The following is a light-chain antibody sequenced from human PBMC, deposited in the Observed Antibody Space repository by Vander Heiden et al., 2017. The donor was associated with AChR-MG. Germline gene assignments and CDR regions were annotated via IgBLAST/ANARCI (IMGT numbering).Light chain of an antibody. CDR2: DVS. CDR1: SSDVGGYKY. Sequence: QSALTQPASGSGSPGQSITIPCTGTSSDVGGYKYVSWYQQHPGKAPKLMTYDVSNRPSGVSNRFSDSKSGNTASLTISGLQAEDEADYYCSSYTSSGVLFGGGTKLTVL. V-gene: IGLV2-14*03. J-gene: IGLJ2*01. CDR3: SSYTSSGVL.